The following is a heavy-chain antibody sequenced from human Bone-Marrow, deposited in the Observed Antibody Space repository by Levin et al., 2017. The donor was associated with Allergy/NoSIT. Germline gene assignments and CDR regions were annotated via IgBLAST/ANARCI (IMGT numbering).Heavy chain of an antibody. CDR2: INEDGSTT. CDR1: GFIFSSYR. V-gene: IGHV3-74*01. Sequence: GGSLRLSCAASGFIFSSYRMHWVRQGPGKGLVWVSRINEDGSTTNYADAVKGRFTISRDNAKNTLYLQMNSLRAEATGLYYCARWTYRSGPMDVWGQGTTVTV. CDR3: ARWTYRSGPMDV. D-gene: IGHD3-10*01. J-gene: IGHJ6*02.